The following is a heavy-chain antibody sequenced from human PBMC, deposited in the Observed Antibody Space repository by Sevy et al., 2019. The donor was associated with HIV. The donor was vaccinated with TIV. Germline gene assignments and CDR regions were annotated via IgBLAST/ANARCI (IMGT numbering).Heavy chain of an antibody. CDR2: IYPGDSDT. CDR1: GYSITSYW. CDR3: ARPYCAGDCYSGYYFDY. J-gene: IGHJ4*02. D-gene: IGHD2-21*02. Sequence: MRGESLKISCKGSGYSITSYWIGWVRQMRGKGLEWVGIIYPGDSDTRYSPSFQGQVTISADKSISTAYLQWTSLKASETAMYYCARPYCAGDCYSGYYFDYWGQGSLVTVSS. V-gene: IGHV5-51*01.